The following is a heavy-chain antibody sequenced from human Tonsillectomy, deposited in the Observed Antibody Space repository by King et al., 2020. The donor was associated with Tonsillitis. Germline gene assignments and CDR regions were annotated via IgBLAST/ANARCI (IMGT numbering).Heavy chain of an antibody. D-gene: IGHD6-6*01. J-gene: IGHJ4*02. CDR3: AKDWGIAARPYYFDY. CDR1: GLTVSSYA. V-gene: IGHV3-23*04. CDR2: ISGGGGST. Sequence: DVQLVESGGGLVQPGGSLILYCAASGLTVSSYAMSWVCQAPGKGLEWVSAISGGGGSTYYADSVTGRFTIAGDTSKNTRYLQMNTLRAEDTAVYYCAKDWGIAARPYYFDYWGQGTLVIVSS.